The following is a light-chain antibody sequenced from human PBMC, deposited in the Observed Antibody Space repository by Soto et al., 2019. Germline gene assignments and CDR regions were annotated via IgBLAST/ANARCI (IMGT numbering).Light chain of an antibody. V-gene: IGKV1-5*01. CDR2: DAS. J-gene: IGKJ1*01. Sequence: DIQMTQSPSTLSASVGDRVTITFRASQSISSWLAWYQQKPGKAPKLLIYDASSLESCVPSRFSGSGSGTEFTLTISSLQPDDFATYYCQQYNSLWTFGQGTKVEIK. CDR1: QSISSW. CDR3: QQYNSLWT.